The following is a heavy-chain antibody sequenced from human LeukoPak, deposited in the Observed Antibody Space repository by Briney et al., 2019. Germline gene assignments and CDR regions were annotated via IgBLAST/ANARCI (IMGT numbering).Heavy chain of an antibody. CDR3: ATATRYFDY. V-gene: IGHV3-23*01. Sequence: GGSLRLSCAASGFTFSSYGMHWVRQAPGRGLEWVSAISGSGGSTYYADSVKGRFTISRDNSKNTLYLQMNSLRAEDTAVYYCATATRYFDYWGQGTLVTVSS. J-gene: IGHJ4*02. CDR2: ISGSGGST. CDR1: GFTFSSYG.